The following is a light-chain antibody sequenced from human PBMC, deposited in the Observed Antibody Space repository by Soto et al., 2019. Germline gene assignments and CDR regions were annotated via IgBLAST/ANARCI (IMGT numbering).Light chain of an antibody. CDR1: QGISSH. V-gene: IGKV1-9*01. CDR2: AAS. CDR3: QHLNSYPLT. J-gene: IGKJ4*01. Sequence: DIQLTQSPSFLSASVGDRVTITCRASQGISSHLAWFQQKVGKAPKLLIYAASILQSGVPSRFSGSGSGTEFTLTVSSLQPEDVATYYCQHLNSYPLTFGGGTKVEI.